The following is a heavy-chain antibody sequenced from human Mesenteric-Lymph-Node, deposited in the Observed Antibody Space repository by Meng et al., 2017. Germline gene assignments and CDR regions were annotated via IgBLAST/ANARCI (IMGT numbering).Heavy chain of an antibody. CDR1: GFTFSNAW. D-gene: IGHD1-26*01. CDR3: PKGVSGNLGNDASEI. CDR2: IKSKTDGGTT. J-gene: IGHJ3*02. V-gene: IGHV3-15*01. Sequence: GGSLRLSCAASGFTFSNAWMSWVRQAPGKGLEWVGRIKSKTDGGTTDYAAPVKGRFTISRDDSKNTLYLQMNSLRVDDTAVYYCPKGVSGNLGNDASEIWGQGTMVTVSS.